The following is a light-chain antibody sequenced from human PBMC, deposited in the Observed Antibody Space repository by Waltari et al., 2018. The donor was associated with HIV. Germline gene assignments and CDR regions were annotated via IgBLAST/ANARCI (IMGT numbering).Light chain of an antibody. Sequence: EIVMIQSPATLSMSPGERATLSCRASQSVSSNLAWYQHSPGQSPRLLIYGASTRATGIPGRFSGSRSGTEFTLTISSLQSEDFAVYYCQQYDKWPRGTFGQGTRVEIK. CDR3: QQYDKWPRGT. CDR1: QSVSSN. J-gene: IGKJ5*01. CDR2: GAS. V-gene: IGKV3-15*01.